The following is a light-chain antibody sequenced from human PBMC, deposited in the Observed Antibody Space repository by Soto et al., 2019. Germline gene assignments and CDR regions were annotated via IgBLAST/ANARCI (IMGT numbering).Light chain of an antibody. CDR2: GNS. CDR3: QSYDSSLSDV. J-gene: IGLJ1*01. Sequence: QSVLTQPPSVSGAPGQRVTISCTGSSSNIGAGYDVHGYQQLPGTAPKLLIYGNSNRPSGVPDRFSGSKSGTSASLAITGLQAEDEADYYCQSYDSSLSDVFGTGTKVTVL. CDR1: SSNIGAGYD. V-gene: IGLV1-40*01.